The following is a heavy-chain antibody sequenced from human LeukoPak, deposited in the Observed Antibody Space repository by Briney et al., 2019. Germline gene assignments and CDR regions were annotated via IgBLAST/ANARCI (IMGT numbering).Heavy chain of an antibody. J-gene: IGHJ4*02. CDR2: IYYSGST. CDR1: GASVSSGGYH. V-gene: IGHV4-61*08. CDR3: ARRGGSGRSFDY. D-gene: IGHD3-10*01. Sequence: SETLSLTCTVSGASVSSGGYHWSWLRQPPGKGLEWIGYIYYSGSTNYNPSLKSRVTISVDTSKNQFSLKVSSVTAADTAVYYCARRGGSGRSFDYWGQGTLVTVSS.